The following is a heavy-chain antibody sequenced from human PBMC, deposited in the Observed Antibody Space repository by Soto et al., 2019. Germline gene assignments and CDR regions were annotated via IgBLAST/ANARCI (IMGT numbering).Heavy chain of an antibody. CDR1: GATFSSYA. V-gene: IGHV1-69*06. D-gene: IGHD3-22*01. J-gene: IGHJ4*02. CDR2: IIPFFGTP. CDR3: ARDKGAYYSHLVY. Sequence: QVLLVQSGAEVKKPGSSVKVSCKLSGATFSSYAMSWVRQAPGQGLAWIGGIIPFFGTPNYAQKFQGRVTSNADTSTATSYLELSSLRSDATDVYYCARDKGAYYSHLVYWGQGTLVTVSS.